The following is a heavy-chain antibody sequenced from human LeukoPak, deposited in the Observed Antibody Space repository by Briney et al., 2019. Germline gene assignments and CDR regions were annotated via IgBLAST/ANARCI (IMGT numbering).Heavy chain of an antibody. CDR3: AKGDPYGSGSYPVDY. D-gene: IGHD3-10*01. J-gene: IGHJ4*02. CDR1: GFTFSRYG. CDR2: ISYDGGNK. Sequence: GGSLRLSCAASGFTFSRYGMHWVRQASGKGLEWVALISYDGGNKYYADSVKGRFTISRDNSKNTLYLQMNSLRPEDTAVYYCAKGDPYGSGSYPVDYWGQGTLVTVSS. V-gene: IGHV3-30*18.